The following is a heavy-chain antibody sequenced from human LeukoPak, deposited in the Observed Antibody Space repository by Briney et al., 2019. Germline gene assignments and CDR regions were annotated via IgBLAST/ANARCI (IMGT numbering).Heavy chain of an antibody. Sequence: SETLSLTCTVSGGSISSYYWSWIRQPPGKGLEWIGYIYYSGTTNYNPSLKSRVTISVDTSKNQFSLKLSSVTAADTAVYYCTRGDYYYYMDVWGKGTTVTVSS. CDR3: TRGDYYYYMDV. V-gene: IGHV4-59*01. CDR1: GGSISSYY. CDR2: IYYSGTT. J-gene: IGHJ6*03.